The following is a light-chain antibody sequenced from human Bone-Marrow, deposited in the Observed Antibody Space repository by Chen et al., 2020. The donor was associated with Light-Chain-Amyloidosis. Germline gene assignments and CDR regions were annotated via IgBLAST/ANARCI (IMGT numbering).Light chain of an antibody. CDR1: NIGSTS. V-gene: IGLV3-21*02. CDR2: DDS. CDR3: QVWDRSSDRPV. Sequence: SYVLTQPSSVSVAPGQTGTIAWGGNNIGSTSVHWYRQTPGQAPLLVVYDDSDRPAGIPERLSGSNSGNTATLTISRVEAGDEADYYCQVWDRSSDRPVFGGGTKLTVL. J-gene: IGLJ3*02.